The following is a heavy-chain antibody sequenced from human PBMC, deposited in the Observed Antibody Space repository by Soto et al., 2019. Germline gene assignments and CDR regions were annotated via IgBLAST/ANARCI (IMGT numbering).Heavy chain of an antibody. CDR1: GFTFSSYA. CDR2: ISGSGGST. Sequence: PGGSLRLSCAASGFTFSSYAMSWVRQAPGKGLEWVSAISGSGGSTYYADSVKGRFTISRDNSKNTLYLQMNSLRAEDTAVYYCAKGTAKRIAAAGTYYYYGMDVWGQGTTVTVSS. CDR3: AKGTAKRIAAAGTYYYYGMDV. D-gene: IGHD6-13*01. V-gene: IGHV3-23*01. J-gene: IGHJ6*02.